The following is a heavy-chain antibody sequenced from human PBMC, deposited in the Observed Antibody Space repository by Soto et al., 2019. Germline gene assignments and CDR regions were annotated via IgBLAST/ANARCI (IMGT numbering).Heavy chain of an antibody. Sequence: GGSLRLSCAASGFTFSDHYMDWVRQAPGKGLEWVGRTRNKANSYTTEYAASVKGRFTISRDDSKNSLYLQMNSLKTEDTAVYYCARVSTVGATTISRYFDYWGQGTLVTVSS. J-gene: IGHJ4*02. V-gene: IGHV3-72*01. CDR1: GFTFSDHY. D-gene: IGHD1-26*01. CDR2: TRNKANSYTT. CDR3: ARVSTVGATTISRYFDY.